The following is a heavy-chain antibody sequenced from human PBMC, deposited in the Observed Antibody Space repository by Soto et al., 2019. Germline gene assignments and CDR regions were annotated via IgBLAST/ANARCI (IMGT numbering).Heavy chain of an antibody. CDR1: SGSISSSNW. J-gene: IGHJ6*02. CDR2: IYYSGST. V-gene: IGHV4-4*02. Sequence: SETLSLTCAVSSGSISSSNWWSWVRQPPGKGLEWIGEIYYSGSTNYNPSLKSRVTISVDTSKNQFSLKLSSVTAADTAVYYCARDPFGSSSPFYYYYGMDVWGQGTTVTVSS. CDR3: ARDPFGSSSPFYYYYGMDV. D-gene: IGHD6-6*01.